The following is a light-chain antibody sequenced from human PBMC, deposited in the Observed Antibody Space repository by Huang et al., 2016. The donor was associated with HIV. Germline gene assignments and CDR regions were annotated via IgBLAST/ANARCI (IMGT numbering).Light chain of an antibody. CDR3: QQYNNWPPYT. V-gene: IGKV3-15*01. J-gene: IGKJ2*01. Sequence: EIVMTQSPATLSVPPGERATLPCRASQSVSSNLAWYQQKPGQAPRLLIYGASNRATGIPARFSGSGSGTDFTLTISSLQSEDFAVYYCQQYNNWPPYTFGQGTKLEIK. CDR1: QSVSSN. CDR2: GAS.